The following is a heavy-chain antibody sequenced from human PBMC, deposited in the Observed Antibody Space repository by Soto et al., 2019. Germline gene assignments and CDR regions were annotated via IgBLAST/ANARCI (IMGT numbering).Heavy chain of an antibody. V-gene: IGHV1-69*13. CDR2: IIPIFGTA. D-gene: IGHD2-8*01. CDR1: GGTFSSYA. Sequence: ASVKVSCKASGGTFSSYAISWVRQAPGQGLEWMGGIIPIFGTANYAQKFQGRVTITADESTSTAYMELSSLRSEDTAVYYCARDASTGYCTNGVCYTAYYYGMDVWGQGTTVTVSS. J-gene: IGHJ6*02. CDR3: ARDASTGYCTNGVCYTAYYYGMDV.